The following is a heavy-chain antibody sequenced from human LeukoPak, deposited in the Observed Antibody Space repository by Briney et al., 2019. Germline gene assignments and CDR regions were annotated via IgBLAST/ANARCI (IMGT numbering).Heavy chain of an antibody. CDR3: ARDWRYYDSSGYRPVNAFDI. CDR1: GGSISSSSYY. D-gene: IGHD3-22*01. Sequence: SETLSLTCTVSGGSISSSSYYWGWIRQPPGKGLEWIGSIYYSGNTYYNPSLKSRVTIPVDTSKNQFSLKLSSVTAADTAVYYCARDWRYYDSSGYRPVNAFDIWGQGTMVTVSS. CDR2: IYYSGNT. J-gene: IGHJ3*02. V-gene: IGHV4-39*07.